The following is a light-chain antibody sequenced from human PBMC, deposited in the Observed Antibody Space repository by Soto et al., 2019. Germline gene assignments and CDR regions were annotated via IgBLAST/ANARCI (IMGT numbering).Light chain of an antibody. Sequence: DIQMTQSPSSLSASVGDRVTITCRASQDISNHLAWFQQKPGKAPKSLISAASSLQSGVPSKFSGSGSGTDFTLTIISLQPEDFATYSCQQYNSYPLSFGGGTKVEIK. CDR1: QDISNH. CDR3: QQYNSYPLS. V-gene: IGKV1-16*02. CDR2: AAS. J-gene: IGKJ4*01.